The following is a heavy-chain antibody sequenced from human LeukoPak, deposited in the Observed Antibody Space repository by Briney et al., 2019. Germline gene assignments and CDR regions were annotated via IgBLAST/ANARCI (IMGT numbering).Heavy chain of an antibody. J-gene: IGHJ4*02. CDR1: GYSISSGYY. V-gene: IGHV4-38-2*02. CDR2: IYHSGST. CDR3: TRDPTIFGVAQAVFDY. Sequence: SETLSLTCAVSGYSISSGYYWGWIRQPPGKGLEWIGSIYHSGSTYCNPSLKSRVTISVDTSKNQFSLKLSSVTAADTAVYYCTRDPTIFGVAQAVFDYWGQGTLVTVSS. D-gene: IGHD3-3*01.